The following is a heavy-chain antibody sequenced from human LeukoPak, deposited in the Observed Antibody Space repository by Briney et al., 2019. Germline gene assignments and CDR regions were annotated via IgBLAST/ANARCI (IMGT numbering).Heavy chain of an antibody. Sequence: SETLSLTCTVSGYSISSGYYWGWIRQTPGKGLEWIGSIYYSGSTYYDPSLKGRVTISVDTSKNQFSLKLSSVTAADTAVYYCARRSLTVIDYWGQGTLVTVSS. CDR2: IYYSGST. D-gene: IGHD1-14*01. J-gene: IGHJ4*02. CDR3: ARRSLTVIDY. CDR1: GYSISSGYY. V-gene: IGHV4-38-2*02.